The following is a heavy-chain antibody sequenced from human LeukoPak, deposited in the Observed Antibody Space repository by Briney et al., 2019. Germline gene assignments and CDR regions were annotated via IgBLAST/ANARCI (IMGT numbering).Heavy chain of an antibody. D-gene: IGHD3-3*01. CDR3: ARDLARSSPSPVFWSGYIDV. CDR2: IIPMFGTS. J-gene: IGHJ6*04. CDR1: GGTFSSHA. Sequence: GASVKVSCKASGGTFSSHALSWVRQAPGQGLEWMGGIIPMFGTSSYAQKFHGRVTITADESTSTAYMELSSLRAEDTAVYYCARDLARSSPSPVFWSGYIDVWGKGTTVTVSS. V-gene: IGHV1-69*13.